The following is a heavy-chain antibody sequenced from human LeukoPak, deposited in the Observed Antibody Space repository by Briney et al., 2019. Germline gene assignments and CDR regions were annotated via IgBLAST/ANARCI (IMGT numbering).Heavy chain of an antibody. Sequence: PGGSLRLSCAASGFTFSSYAMHWVRQAPGKGLEWVAVISYDGSNKYYADSVKGRFTISRDNSKNTLYLQMNSLRAEDTAVYYCARDLWDLYGPRYCYGCDYWGQGTLVTVSS. CDR1: GFTFSSYA. CDR3: ARDLWDLYGPRYCYGCDY. D-gene: IGHD5-18*01. V-gene: IGHV3-30-3*01. CDR2: ISYDGSNK. J-gene: IGHJ4*02.